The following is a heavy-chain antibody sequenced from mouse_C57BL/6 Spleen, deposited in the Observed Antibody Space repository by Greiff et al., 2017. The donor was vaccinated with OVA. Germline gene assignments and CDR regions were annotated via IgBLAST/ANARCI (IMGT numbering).Heavy chain of an antibody. CDR1: GFTFSDYG. V-gene: IGHV5-17*01. J-gene: IGHJ2*01. CDR2: ISSGSSTI. Sequence: EVKVEESGGGLVKPGGSLKLSCAASGFTFSDYGMHWVRQAPEKGLAWVAYISSGSSTIYYADTVKGRFTISRDNAKNTLFLQMTSLRSEDTAMYYCARTVASRYYFDYWGQGTTLTVSS. D-gene: IGHD1-1*01. CDR3: ARTVASRYYFDY.